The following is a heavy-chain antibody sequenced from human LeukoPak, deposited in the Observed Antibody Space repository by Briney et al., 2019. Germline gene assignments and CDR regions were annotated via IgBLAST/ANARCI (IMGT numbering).Heavy chain of an antibody. D-gene: IGHD1-14*01. CDR2: INSDGSST. Sequence: GGSLRLSCAASGFTFSSYWMHWVRQAPGKGLVWVSRINSDGSSTSYADSVKGRFTISRDNARKSLYLEMNSLRAEDTAVYYCARGTLNIPGEQGAFDYWGQGTLVTVSS. V-gene: IGHV3-74*01. CDR1: GFTFSSYW. CDR3: ARGTLNIPGEQGAFDY. J-gene: IGHJ4*02.